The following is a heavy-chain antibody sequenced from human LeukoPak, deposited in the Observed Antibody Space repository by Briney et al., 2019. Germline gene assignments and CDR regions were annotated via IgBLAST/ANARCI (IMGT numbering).Heavy chain of an antibody. J-gene: IGHJ4*02. V-gene: IGHV4-59*01. Sequence: SETLSLTCTASGGSISSYYWSWIRQPPGKGLEWIGYIYYSGSTNYNPSLESRVTISVDTSKNQFSLKLSSVTAADTAVYYCAREPYSDYWGQGTLVTVSS. CDR2: IYYSGST. D-gene: IGHD5-12*01. CDR3: AREPYSDY. CDR1: GGSISSYY.